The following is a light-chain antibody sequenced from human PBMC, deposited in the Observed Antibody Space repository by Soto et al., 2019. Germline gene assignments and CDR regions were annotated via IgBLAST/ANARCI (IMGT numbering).Light chain of an antibody. CDR3: CSYTSGSTYV. V-gene: IGLV2-23*02. CDR1: SSDVGSYNL. Sequence: QSALTQPASVSGSPGQSITISCTGTSSDVGSYNLVTWYQHNPGKAPKLLIYDVSKWPSGVSNRFSGSKSGNTASLTIFGLQAGDEADYYCCSYTSGSTYVFGTGTKLTVL. CDR2: DVS. J-gene: IGLJ1*01.